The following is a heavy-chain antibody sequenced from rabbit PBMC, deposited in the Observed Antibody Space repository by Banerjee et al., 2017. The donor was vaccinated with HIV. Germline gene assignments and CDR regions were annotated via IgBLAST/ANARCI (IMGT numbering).Heavy chain of an antibody. CDR1: GFSFSSSYW. D-gene: IGHD8-1*01. Sequence: QSLEESGGDLVKPGASLTLTCTASGFSFSSSYWICWVRQAPGKGLEWIGCIYTTSGSTWYASWVNGRFTISKASSTTVTLQMTSLTAADTATYFCARAGSSYATGAFDPWGPGTLVTVS. CDR3: ARAGSSYATGAFDP. V-gene: IGHV1S40*01. CDR2: IYTTSGST. J-gene: IGHJ2*01.